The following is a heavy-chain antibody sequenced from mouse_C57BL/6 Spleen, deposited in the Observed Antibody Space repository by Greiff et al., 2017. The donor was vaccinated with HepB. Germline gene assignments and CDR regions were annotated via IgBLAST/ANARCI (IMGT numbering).Heavy chain of an antibody. Sequence: EVHLVESGEGLVKPGGSLKLSCAASGFTFSSYAMSWVRQTPEKRLEWVAYISSGGDYIYYADTVKGRFTISRDNARNTLYLQMSSLKSEDTAMYYCTRGGDYSAMDYWGQGTSVTVSS. CDR2: ISSGGDYI. V-gene: IGHV5-9-1*02. CDR3: TRGGDYSAMDY. J-gene: IGHJ4*01. CDR1: GFTFSSYA.